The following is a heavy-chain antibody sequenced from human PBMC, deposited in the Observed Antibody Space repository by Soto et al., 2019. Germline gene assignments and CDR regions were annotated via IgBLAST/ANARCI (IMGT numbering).Heavy chain of an antibody. CDR2: IIPIFGTA. CDR1: GGTFSSYA. D-gene: IGHD2-21*02. Sequence: SVKVSCKASGGTFSSYAISWVRQAPGQGLEWMGGIIPIFGTANYAQKFQGRVTITADESTSTAYMELSSLRSEDTAVYYCAREGPYCDSDSESNWFDPCGQGSLVPVSA. CDR3: AREGPYCDSDSESNWFDP. J-gene: IGHJ5*02. V-gene: IGHV1-69*13.